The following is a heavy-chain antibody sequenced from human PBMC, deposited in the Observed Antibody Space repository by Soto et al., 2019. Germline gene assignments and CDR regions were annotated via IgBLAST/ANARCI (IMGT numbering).Heavy chain of an antibody. CDR3: ARSQDITNFRVVITYYGMDV. Sequence: SQTMSLACAVYGGSLSGYYWGWNRQPHGKGMDGSGEINNTGSTNYNPALKSRVTISVDTATNKCSLKLSPVTAADTAVDDCARSQDITNFRVVITYYGMDVWGQGTTVTVSS. CDR1: GGSLSGYY. V-gene: IGHV4-34*01. D-gene: IGHD3-3*01. J-gene: IGHJ6*02. CDR2: INNTGST.